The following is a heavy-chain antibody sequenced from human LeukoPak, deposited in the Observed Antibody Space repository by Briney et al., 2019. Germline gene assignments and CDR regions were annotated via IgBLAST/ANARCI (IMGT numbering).Heavy chain of an antibody. CDR2: IYYSGST. CDR1: GGSISSSSYY. Sequence: SETLSLTCTVSGGSISSSSYYWGWIRQPPGKGLEWIGSIYYSGSTYYNPSLKSRVTISVDTSKNQFSLKLSSVTAADTAVYYCARTPIDYDSGYYSLDYWGQGTLVTVSS. CDR3: ARTPIDYDSGYYSLDY. V-gene: IGHV4-39*01. J-gene: IGHJ4*02. D-gene: IGHD3-22*01.